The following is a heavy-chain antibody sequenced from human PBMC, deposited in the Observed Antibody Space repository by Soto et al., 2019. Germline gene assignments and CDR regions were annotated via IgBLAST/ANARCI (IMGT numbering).Heavy chain of an antibody. Sequence: QVQLVESGGGVVQPGRSLRLSCAASGFTFSSYGMHWVRQAPGKGLEWVAVIWYDGSNKHYAASVKGRFTRSRDNSKNTLYQQRNSLRAEDTAVYYCARIMCGGDGYDVECWGQGTRVNVSS. J-gene: IGHJ4*02. CDR2: IWYDGSNK. CDR3: ARIMCGGDGYDVEC. CDR1: GFTFSSYG. V-gene: IGHV3-33*01. D-gene: IGHD2-21*01.